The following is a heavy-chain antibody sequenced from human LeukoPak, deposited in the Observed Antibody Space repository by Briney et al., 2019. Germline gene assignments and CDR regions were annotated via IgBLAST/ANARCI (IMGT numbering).Heavy chain of an antibody. Sequence: GGSLRLSCAASGFTLNSYWMHWVRQAPGKGLVWVSRINSDGSSTSYAESVKGRFTISRDNAKNTLYLQMNSLRAEDTAVYYCAREGQQPRGVRWFDPWGQGTLVTVSP. CDR1: GFTLNSYW. D-gene: IGHD3-10*01. J-gene: IGHJ5*02. CDR3: AREGQQPRGVRWFDP. V-gene: IGHV3-74*01. CDR2: INSDGSST.